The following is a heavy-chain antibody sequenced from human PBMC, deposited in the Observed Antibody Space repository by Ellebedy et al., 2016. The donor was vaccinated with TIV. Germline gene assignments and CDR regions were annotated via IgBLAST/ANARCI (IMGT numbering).Heavy chain of an antibody. J-gene: IGHJ4*02. D-gene: IGHD6-13*01. CDR3: ARDTLEQQLVEEALHA. CDR1: GFTFSSYS. Sequence: GESLKISXAASGFTFSSYSMNWVRQAPGKGLEWVSSISSSSSYIYYADSVKGRFTISRDNAKNSLYLQMNSLRAEDTAVYYCARDTLEQQLVEEALHAWGQGTLVTVSS. V-gene: IGHV3-21*01. CDR2: ISSSSSYI.